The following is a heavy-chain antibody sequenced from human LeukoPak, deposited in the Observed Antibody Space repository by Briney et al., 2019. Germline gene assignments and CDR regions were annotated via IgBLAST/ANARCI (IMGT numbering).Heavy chain of an antibody. D-gene: IGHD3-16*01. CDR1: GFSFSTYN. Sequence: PGGSLRLSCAASGFSFSTYNMNWVRQAPGQRLEWVSSITSGSSYIYYADSVKGRFTISRENAKNSSYLQMNSLRAGDTAVYYCARSRPLWGYYYYYYMDVWGKGTTVTISS. CDR3: ARSRPLWGYYYYYYMDV. CDR2: ITSGSSYI. J-gene: IGHJ6*03. V-gene: IGHV3-21*01.